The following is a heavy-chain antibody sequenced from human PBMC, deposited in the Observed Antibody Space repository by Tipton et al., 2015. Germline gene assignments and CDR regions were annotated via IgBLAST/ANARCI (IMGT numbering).Heavy chain of an antibody. V-gene: IGHV4-4*02. CDR2: IHHGGST. D-gene: IGHD5-12*01. CDR3: ARADIRGYGMDV. Sequence: TLSLTCSVSGDSISSSNWWSWVRQPPGKGLEWIGEIHHGGSTNYNPSLKSRVTMSVDTSKNQFSLHLSSVTAADTAVYYCARADIRGYGMDVWGQGTTVTVSS. J-gene: IGHJ6*02. CDR1: GDSISSSNW.